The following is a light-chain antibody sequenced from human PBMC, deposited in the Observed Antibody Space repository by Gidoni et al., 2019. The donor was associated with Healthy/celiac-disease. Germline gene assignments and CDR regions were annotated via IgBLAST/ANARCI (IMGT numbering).Light chain of an antibody. J-gene: IGKJ2*01. V-gene: IGKV4-1*01. CDR2: WAS. CDR1: QRVLYSSNNKNY. CDR3: QQYYSTPDT. Sequence: IVMTHSPDSLAVSLGERATINCKSSQRVLYSSNNKNYLTWYQQKPGQPPKLLIYWASTRESGVPDRFSGSGSGTDFTLTISSLQAEDVAVYYCQQYYSTPDTFGQGTKLEIK.